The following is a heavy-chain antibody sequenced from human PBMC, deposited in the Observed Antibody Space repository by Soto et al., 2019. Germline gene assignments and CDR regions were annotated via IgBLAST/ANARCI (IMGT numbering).Heavy chain of an antibody. CDR2: ISGSGGST. J-gene: IGHJ4*02. V-gene: IGHV3-23*01. D-gene: IGHD3-3*01. Sequence: EVQLLESGGGLVQPGGSLRLSCVASGFTLSNYAMSWVRQAPGKGLGWVSAISGSGGSTYYADSVKGRFTISRDSSKSTLYLQMNSLRTEDTAVYYCAKEDGVVIKSFDYWGQGTLVTVSS. CDR1: GFTLSNYA. CDR3: AKEDGVVIKSFDY.